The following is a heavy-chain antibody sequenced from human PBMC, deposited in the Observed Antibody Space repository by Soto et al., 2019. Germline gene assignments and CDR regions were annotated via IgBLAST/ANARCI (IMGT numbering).Heavy chain of an antibody. V-gene: IGHV1-18*01. CDR3: ATDLYSSGCFDY. Sequence: GASVKVSCKASGYTFTSYGISWVRQAPGQGLEWMGWISAYNGNTNYAQKFQGRVTMTEDTSTDTAYMELSSLRSEDTAVYYCATDLYSSGCFDYWGQGTLVTVSS. J-gene: IGHJ4*02. CDR2: ISAYNGNT. CDR1: GYTFTSYG. D-gene: IGHD6-19*01.